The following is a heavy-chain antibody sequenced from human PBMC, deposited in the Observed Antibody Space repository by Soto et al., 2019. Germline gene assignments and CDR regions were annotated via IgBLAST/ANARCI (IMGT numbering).Heavy chain of an antibody. CDR1: GYTFTNFF. CDR2: INPNHGST. CDR3: ARDHSSGWHALEH. V-gene: IGHV1-2*02. J-gene: IGHJ1*01. D-gene: IGHD6-19*01. Sequence: QVQLVQSGAGVKKPGASVKVSCRASGYTFTNFFIHCVRQAPGQGLAWMGSINPNHGSTKFAQTLQVRVIMTRDTSASTSYMELSNLNSDTTAVYYCARDHSSGWHALEHWGQGTVVTVSS.